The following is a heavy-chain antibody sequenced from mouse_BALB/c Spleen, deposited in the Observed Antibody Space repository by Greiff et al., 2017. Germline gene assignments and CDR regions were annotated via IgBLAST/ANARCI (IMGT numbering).Heavy chain of an antibody. Sequence: QVQLQQPGAELVKPGASVKLSCKASGYTFTSYYMYWVKQRPGQGLEWIGGINPSNGGTNFNEKFKSKATLTVDKSSSTAYMQLSSLTSEDSAVYYCTINGYAWFAYWGQGTLVTVSA. CDR3: TINGYAWFAY. CDR2: INPSNGGT. D-gene: IGHD2-2*01. CDR1: GYTFTSYY. V-gene: IGHV1S81*02. J-gene: IGHJ3*01.